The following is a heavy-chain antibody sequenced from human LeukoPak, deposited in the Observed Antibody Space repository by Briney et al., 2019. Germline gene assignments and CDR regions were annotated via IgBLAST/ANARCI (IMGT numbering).Heavy chain of an antibody. CDR3: ARGSFYCGGDCYHDI. J-gene: IGHJ3*02. Sequence: GASVKVSCKASGYTFTSYDINWVRQATGQGLEGMGWMNPNSGNTGYAQKFQGRVTMTRNTSINTAYMELSSLRSEDTAVYYCARGSFYCGGDCYHDIWGQGTMVTVSS. CDR1: GYTFTSYD. V-gene: IGHV1-8*01. CDR2: MNPNSGNT. D-gene: IGHD2-21*02.